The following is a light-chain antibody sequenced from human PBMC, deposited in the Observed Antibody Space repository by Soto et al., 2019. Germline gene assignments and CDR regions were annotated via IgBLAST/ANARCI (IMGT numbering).Light chain of an antibody. V-gene: IGLV7-43*01. CDR1: AGPVTSAYY. CDR3: LLDSGGAQVL. J-gene: IGLJ2*01. Sequence: QAVVTQELSPTVSPGGTVTLTCASSAGPVTSAYYTNWLQHKPGQAPRALIYSTSEKRSWTPARFSGSLLGGKAALTLSAAHAEDEADYFCLLDSGGAQVLFGGGTQLTVL. CDR2: STS.